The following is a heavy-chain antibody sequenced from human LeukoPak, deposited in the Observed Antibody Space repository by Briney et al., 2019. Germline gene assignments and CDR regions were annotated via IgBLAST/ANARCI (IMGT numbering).Heavy chain of an antibody. CDR3: ARILDRPYYYIDV. D-gene: IGHD3/OR15-3a*01. J-gene: IGHJ6*03. CDR1: GYSYTSYW. Sequence: GESLKISCKGSGYSYTSYWIGWVRQMPGKGLEWMGIIYPGDSDTRYSPSFQGQVTISADKSISTAYLQWSSLKASDTAMYYCARILDRPYYYIDVWGKGTTVTVSS. CDR2: IYPGDSDT. V-gene: IGHV5-51*01.